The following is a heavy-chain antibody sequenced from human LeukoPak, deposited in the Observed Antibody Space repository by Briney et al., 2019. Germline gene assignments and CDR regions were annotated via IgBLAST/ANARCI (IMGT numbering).Heavy chain of an antibody. J-gene: IGHJ4*02. CDR2: IYSGGST. V-gene: IGHV3-66*02. CDR1: GFTVSSNY. D-gene: IGHD6-6*01. Sequence: HPGGSLRLSCAASGFTVSSNYMSWVRQAPGKGLKWVSVIYSGGSTYYADSVKGRFTISRDNSKNTLYLQMNSLRAEDTAVYYCARLEYSSTGNYWGQGTLVTVSS. CDR3: ARLEYSSTGNY.